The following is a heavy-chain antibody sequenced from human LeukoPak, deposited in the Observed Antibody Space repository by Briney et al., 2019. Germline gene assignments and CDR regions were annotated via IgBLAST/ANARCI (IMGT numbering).Heavy chain of an antibody. CDR2: IYTSGST. CDR3: ARDGRIAAAAPFDY. CDR1: GGSMSSYY. V-gene: IGHV4-4*07. J-gene: IGHJ4*02. Sequence: SETLSLTCTVSGGSMSSYYWSWIRQPAGKGLEWIGRIYTSGSTNYNPSLKSRVTISVDKSKNQFSLKLSSVTAADTAVYYCARDGRIAAAAPFDYWGQGTLVAVSS. D-gene: IGHD6-13*01.